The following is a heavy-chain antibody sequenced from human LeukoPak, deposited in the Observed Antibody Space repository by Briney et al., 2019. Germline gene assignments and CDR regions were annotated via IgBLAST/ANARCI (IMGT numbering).Heavy chain of an antibody. CDR2: ISYDGSNK. D-gene: IGHD3-22*01. V-gene: IGHV3-30-3*01. CDR1: GFTFSSCV. CDR3: ARGHDSRTKNYFDY. J-gene: IGHJ4*02. Sequence: GGSLRLSCAASGFTFSSCVMHWVRQAPGKGLEWVAVISYDGSNKYYADSVKGRFTISRDNSKNTLYLQMNSLRAEDTAVYYCARGHDSRTKNYFDYWGQGTLVTVSS.